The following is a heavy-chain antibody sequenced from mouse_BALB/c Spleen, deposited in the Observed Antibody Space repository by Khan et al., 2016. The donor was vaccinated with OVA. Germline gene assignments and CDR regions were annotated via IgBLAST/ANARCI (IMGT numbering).Heavy chain of an antibody. CDR2: IFPGDDST. V-gene: IGHV1-85*01. J-gene: IGHJ1*01. Sequence: QVQLQQSGAELVKPGASVKLSCKASGYTFTSYDINWVRQRPEQGLEWIGWIFPGDDSTKYNEKFKGKATLTSDRSSSTAFMQLSGLTSEDSAVYFCDRHYYGRILSWYFDVWGAGTTVTVSS. CDR1: GYTFTSYD. CDR3: DRHYYGRILSWYFDV. D-gene: IGHD1-1*01.